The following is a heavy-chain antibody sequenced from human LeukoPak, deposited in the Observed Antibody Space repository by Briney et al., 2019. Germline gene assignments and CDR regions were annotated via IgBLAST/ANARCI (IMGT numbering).Heavy chain of an antibody. CDR1: GGSFSGYY. D-gene: IGHD1-26*01. CDR2: INHSGST. CDR3: ARGIVGATTSDTIDY. V-gene: IGHV4-34*01. Sequence: SETLSLTCAVSGGSFSGYYWSWIRQPPGKGLEWIGEINHSGSTNYNPSLKSRVTISVDASKNQFSLKLSSVTAADTAVYYCARGIVGATTSDTIDYWGQGTLVTVSS. J-gene: IGHJ4*02.